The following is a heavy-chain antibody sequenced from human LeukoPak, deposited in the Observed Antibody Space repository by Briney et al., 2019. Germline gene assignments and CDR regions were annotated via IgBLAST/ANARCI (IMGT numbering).Heavy chain of an antibody. V-gene: IGHV3-7*01. CDR3: ASLSSSFLVDY. Sequence: GGSLRLSCAASGFTFSSYWMSWVRQAPGKGLEWVANIKEDGSEKNYVDSVKGRFTISRDNAKNSLYLQMNSLRAEDTALYYCASLSSSFLVDYWGQGTLVTVSS. CDR2: IKEDGSEK. CDR1: GFTFSSYW. D-gene: IGHD6-13*01. J-gene: IGHJ4*02.